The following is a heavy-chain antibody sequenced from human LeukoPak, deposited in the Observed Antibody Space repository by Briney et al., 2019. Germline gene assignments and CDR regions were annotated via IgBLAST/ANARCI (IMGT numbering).Heavy chain of an antibody. V-gene: IGHV4-4*07. CDR3: ARDLDYDSSGYYLVLPT. CDR2: IYTSGST. D-gene: IGHD3-22*01. CDR1: GGSISSYY. J-gene: IGHJ5*02. Sequence: SETLSLTCTVSGGSISSYYWSWIRQPAGKGLEWIGHIYTSGSTNYNPSLKSRVTMSVDTSKNQFSLKLSSVTAADTAMYYCARDLDYDSSGYYLVLPTWGQGTLVTVSS.